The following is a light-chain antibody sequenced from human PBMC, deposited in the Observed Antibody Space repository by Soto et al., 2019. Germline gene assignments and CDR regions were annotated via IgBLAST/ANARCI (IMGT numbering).Light chain of an antibody. CDR2: GVS. CDR1: QSVTSNH. J-gene: IGKJ2*01. V-gene: IGKV3-20*01. CDR3: QHFGNSLYT. Sequence: EIVLTQSLDTLSVSPGERTTLSCRASQSVTSNHVAWYQQKPGQAPRLLIYGVSSRATGIPDRFSGSGSGTDFTLTISRVEPEDFAVYYCQHFGNSLYTFGQGTRWIS.